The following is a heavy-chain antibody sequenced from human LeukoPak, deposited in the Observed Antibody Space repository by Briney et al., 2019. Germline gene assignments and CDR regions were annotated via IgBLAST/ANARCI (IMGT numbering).Heavy chain of an antibody. CDR3: ARGAAIAARPLYFDY. Sequence: PSETLSLTCTVSGGSISSYYWSWIRQPAGKGLEWIGRIYTSGSTNYNPSLKSRVTMSVDTSKNQFSLKLSSVTAADTAVYYCARGAAIAARPLYFDYWGQGTLVTVSS. D-gene: IGHD6-6*01. CDR2: IYTSGST. CDR1: GGSISSYY. V-gene: IGHV4-4*07. J-gene: IGHJ4*02.